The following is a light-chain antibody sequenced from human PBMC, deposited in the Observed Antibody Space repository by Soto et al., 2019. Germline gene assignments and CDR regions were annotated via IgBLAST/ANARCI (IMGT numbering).Light chain of an antibody. CDR3: QQSYSTPWT. Sequence: IQMTQSPSPLSASVGDRVTITCRASQSISSYLNWYQQKPGKAPKLLIYAASSLQSGVPSRFSGSGSGTDFTLTISSLQPEDFATYYCQQSYSTPWTFGQGTKVDIK. CDR2: AAS. J-gene: IGKJ1*01. CDR1: QSISSY. V-gene: IGKV1-39*01.